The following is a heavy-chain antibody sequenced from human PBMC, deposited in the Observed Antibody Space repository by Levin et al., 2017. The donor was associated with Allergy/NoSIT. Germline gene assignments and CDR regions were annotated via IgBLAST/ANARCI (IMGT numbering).Heavy chain of an antibody. V-gene: IGHV3-15*01. Sequence: GGSLRLSCAASGFTFRNAMMSWVRQAPGKGLEWVGRIKSRSDGGTTEYASPVKGRFTLSRDDSKNRLFLQMNSLKPGDSGVYYCATEEGSFYFWGRGTRVTVSS. CDR3: ATEEGSFYF. D-gene: IGHD3-10*01. CDR1: GFTFRNAM. J-gene: IGHJ4*02. CDR2: IKSRSDGGTT.